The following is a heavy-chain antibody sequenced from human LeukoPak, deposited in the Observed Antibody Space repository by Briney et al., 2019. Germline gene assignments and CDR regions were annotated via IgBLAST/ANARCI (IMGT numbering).Heavy chain of an antibody. V-gene: IGHV3-23*01. Sequence: GGSLRLSCAASGFTFSSYAMSWVRQAPGKGLEWVSAISVSGGSTYYADSVKGRFTISRDNSKNTLYLQMNSLRAEDTAVYYCARRYYYDSSGYYPTAYYFDYWGQGTLVTVSS. CDR2: ISVSGGST. CDR1: GFTFSSYA. D-gene: IGHD3-22*01. CDR3: ARRYYYDSSGYYPTAYYFDY. J-gene: IGHJ4*02.